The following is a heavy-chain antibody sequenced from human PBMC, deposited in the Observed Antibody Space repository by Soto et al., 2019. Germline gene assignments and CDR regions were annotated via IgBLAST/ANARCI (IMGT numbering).Heavy chain of an antibody. Sequence: GGSLRLSCAASGFTFSNYWMHWARQVPGKGLVWVSRIDSVGISTTYADSVKGRFTISRDNSKNTLYLQMNSLRAEDTAVYYCAKRSSSSTFDYWGQGTLVTVSS. V-gene: IGHV3-74*01. CDR3: AKRSSSSTFDY. D-gene: IGHD6-6*01. J-gene: IGHJ4*02. CDR1: GFTFSNYW. CDR2: IDSVGIST.